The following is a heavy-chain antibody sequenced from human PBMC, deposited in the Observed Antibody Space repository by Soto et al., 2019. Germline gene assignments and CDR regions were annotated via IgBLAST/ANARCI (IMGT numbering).Heavy chain of an antibody. J-gene: IGHJ4*02. CDR2: VNPANGNR. D-gene: IGHD3-22*01. Sequence: QVQLVQSGSELRKPGASVKVLCEASGYSFSYYGIHWVRQAPGKGLEWMGWVNPANGNRNYAQKFDDRVTMSIDTSTNTMSLELRRLKFDDTATYYCARDRLRGYDNSGLYSRGQGTVVTVAS. CDR3: ARDRLRGYDNSGLYS. V-gene: IGHV1-18*04. CDR1: GYSFSYYG.